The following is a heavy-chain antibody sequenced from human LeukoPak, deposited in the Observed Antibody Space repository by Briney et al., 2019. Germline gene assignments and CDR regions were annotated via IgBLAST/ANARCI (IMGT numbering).Heavy chain of an antibody. J-gene: IGHJ4*02. CDR3: ARRRYGDFDY. CDR1: GGSLSSSSYY. V-gene: IGHV4-39*07. CDR2: SYYSGST. D-gene: IGHD1-1*01. Sequence: SETLSLTCTVSGGSLSSSSYYWGWIRQPPGTGLEWIGSSYYSGSTYYNPSLKSRVTISVDTSKNQFSLKLSSVTAADTAVYYCARRRYGDFDYWGQGTLVTVSS.